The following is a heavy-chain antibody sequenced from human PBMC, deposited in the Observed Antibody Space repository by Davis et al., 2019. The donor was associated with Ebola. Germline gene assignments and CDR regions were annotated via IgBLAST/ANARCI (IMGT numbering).Heavy chain of an antibody. CDR3: ARPETIYYYGMDV. J-gene: IGHJ6*02. CDR1: GFTLNIYT. D-gene: IGHD4/OR15-4a*01. V-gene: IGHV3-66*04. Sequence: GESLKTLCAASGFTLNIYTMSRVRQAPGKGLEWVSVIYCGGSTYYADSVKGRFTISRDNSKNTLYLQMNSLRAEDTAVYYCARPETIYYYGMDVWGQGTTVTVSS. CDR2: IYCGGST.